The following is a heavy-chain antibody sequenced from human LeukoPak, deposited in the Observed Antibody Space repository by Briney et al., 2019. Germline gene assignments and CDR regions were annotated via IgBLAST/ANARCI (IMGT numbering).Heavy chain of an antibody. CDR3: AKDVRYCSSTSCQKRNWFDP. CDR2: IYSGGST. Sequence: GGSLRLSCAASGFTVSTNYMSWVRQAPGKGLEWVSVIYSGGSTYYADSVKGRFTISRDNSKNTLYLQMNSLRAEDTAVYYCAKDVRYCSSTSCQKRNWFDPWGQGTLVTVSS. CDR1: GFTVSTNY. D-gene: IGHD2-2*01. V-gene: IGHV3-53*05. J-gene: IGHJ5*02.